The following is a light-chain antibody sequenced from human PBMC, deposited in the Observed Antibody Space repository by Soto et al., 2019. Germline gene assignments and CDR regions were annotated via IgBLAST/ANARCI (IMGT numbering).Light chain of an antibody. CDR3: QQRSNWPIT. CDR1: HGVSSY. J-gene: IGKJ5*01. V-gene: IGKV3-11*02. CDR2: DAS. Sequence: MAGTQCPPTLSFSQGKRATLSYRASHGVSSYLARYQQKPGQAPGLLIWDASNGATGIPARFSGRWCGRGFPLTISSLEPEDFAVYYCQQRSNWPITFGQGTRLEIK.